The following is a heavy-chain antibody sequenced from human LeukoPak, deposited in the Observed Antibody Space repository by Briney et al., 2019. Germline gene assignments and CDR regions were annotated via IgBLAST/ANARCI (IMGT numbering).Heavy chain of an antibody. D-gene: IGHD1-26*01. CDR3: ARDLVGATYFDY. CDR1: GGSISSHY. J-gene: IGHJ4*02. CDR2: IYYSGST. V-gene: IGHV4-59*11. Sequence: PSETLSLTCTVSGGSISSHYWSWIRQPPGKGLEGIGYIYYSGSTNYNPSLKSRVTISVDTSKNQFSLKLSSVTAADTAVYYCARDLVGATYFDYWGQGTLVTVSS.